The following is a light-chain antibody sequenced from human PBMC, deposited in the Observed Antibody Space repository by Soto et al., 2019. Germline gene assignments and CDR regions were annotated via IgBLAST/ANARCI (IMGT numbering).Light chain of an antibody. CDR2: DAS. CDR3: QQRSNWPRT. J-gene: IGKJ1*01. Sequence: EIVLTQSPATLSLSPVERATLSCMTSQSVSNYLAWYQQKPGQAPRLLIYDASNRATGIPARFSGSGSGTDFTLTISSLEPEDFALYYCQQRSNWPRTFGQGTKVDIK. V-gene: IGKV3-11*01. CDR1: QSVSNY.